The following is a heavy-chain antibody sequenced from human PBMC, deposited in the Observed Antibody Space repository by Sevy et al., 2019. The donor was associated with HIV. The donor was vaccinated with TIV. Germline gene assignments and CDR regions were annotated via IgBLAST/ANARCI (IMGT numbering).Heavy chain of an antibody. Sequence: GGSLRLSCVASGFTFGDYGMSWYRQAPGKGLEWVSFIRSKTYGETAQYVASVGGRFTISRDDSKGIAYLQMNSLKAEDTAVYFCTASRGYEFIINHWGQGTLVTVSS. J-gene: IGHJ5*02. CDR1: GFTFGDYG. CDR3: TASRGYEFIINH. D-gene: IGHD5-12*01. V-gene: IGHV3-49*03. CDR2: IRSKTYGETA.